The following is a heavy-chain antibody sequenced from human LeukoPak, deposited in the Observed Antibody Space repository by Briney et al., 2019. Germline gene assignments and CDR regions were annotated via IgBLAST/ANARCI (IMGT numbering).Heavy chain of an antibody. CDR2: IYYSGST. J-gene: IGHJ5*02. CDR3: AREVRDEHSGWFDP. D-gene: IGHD3-10*01. V-gene: IGHV4-59*12. Sequence: SETLSLTCTVSGGSISSYYWSWIRQPPGKGLEWIGYIYYSGSTNYNPSLKSRVTISVDTSKNQFSLKLSSVTAADTAVYYCAREVRDEHSGWFDPWGQGTLVTVSS. CDR1: GGSISSYY.